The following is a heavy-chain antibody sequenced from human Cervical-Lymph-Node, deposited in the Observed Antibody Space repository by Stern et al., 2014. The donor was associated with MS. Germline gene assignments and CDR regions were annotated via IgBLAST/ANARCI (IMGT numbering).Heavy chain of an antibody. CDR2: LYWDVDK. CDR1: GFSVATAGVG. V-gene: IGHV2-5*02. D-gene: IGHD2-15*01. Sequence: QVTLRESGPTLVKPTQTVTLTCTLSGFSVATAGVGVGWIRQPPGKALEWLVLLYWDVDKLYSPSFKNRLTIIKDTSKNQVVLTMANVDPVDTATYYCAHSRVKYCRGGTCYSSLFDYWGQGTLVTVSS. CDR3: AHSRVKYCRGGTCYSSLFDY. J-gene: IGHJ4*02.